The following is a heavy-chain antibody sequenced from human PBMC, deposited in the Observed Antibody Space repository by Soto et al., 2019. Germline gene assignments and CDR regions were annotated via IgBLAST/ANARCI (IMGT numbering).Heavy chain of an antibody. Sequence: QPGGSLRLSCAASGFTFSSYCMNWVRQAPGKGLEWVSYISDSSSNIYYADSVKGRFTISRDNAENSLSLQMNSLRDEDTAVYYCARDITIFGVATHYYGMDVWGQGTTVTVSS. J-gene: IGHJ6*02. CDR1: GFTFSSYC. D-gene: IGHD3-3*01. CDR3: ARDITIFGVATHYYGMDV. V-gene: IGHV3-48*02. CDR2: ISDSSSNI.